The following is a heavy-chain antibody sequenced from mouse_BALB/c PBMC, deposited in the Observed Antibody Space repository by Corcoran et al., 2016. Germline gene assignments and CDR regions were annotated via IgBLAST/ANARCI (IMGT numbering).Heavy chain of an antibody. CDR1: GYTFSIYW. CDR3: ARMITTSSYAMDY. J-gene: IGHJ4*01. V-gene: IGHV1-9*01. CDR2: ILPGSGST. D-gene: IGHD2-4*01. Sequence: QVQLQQSGAELMKPGASVKISCKATGYTFSIYWIEWVKQRPGHGLEWIGEILPGSGSTNYNEKFKGKATFTADTSSNTAYMQLSSLTSEDSAVDYCARMITTSSYAMDYWGQGTSVTVSS.